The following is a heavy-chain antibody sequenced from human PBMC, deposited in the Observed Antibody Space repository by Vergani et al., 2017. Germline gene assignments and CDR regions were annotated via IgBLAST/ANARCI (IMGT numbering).Heavy chain of an antibody. CDR3: ARDDIAAAGGMDV. V-gene: IGHV4-59*01. Sequence: QLQLQESGPGLVKPSQTLSLTCTVSGGSISSYYWSWIRQPPGKGLEWIGYIYYSGSTNYNPSLKSRVTISVDTSKNQFSLKLSSVTAADTAVYYCARDDIAAAGGMDVWGQGTTVTVSS. CDR1: GGSISSYY. J-gene: IGHJ6*02. D-gene: IGHD6-13*01. CDR2: IYYSGST.